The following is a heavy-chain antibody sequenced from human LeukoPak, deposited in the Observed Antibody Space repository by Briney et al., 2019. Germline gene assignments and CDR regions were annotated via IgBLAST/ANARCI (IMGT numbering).Heavy chain of an antibody. Sequence: PSETLSLTCTVSGGSISSYYWSWIRQPPGKGLEWLGYIDYSGSTNYNPSLKSRVTISVDTSKNQFSLKLSSVTAADTAVYYCARDPLYYDSSGPWGQGTLVTVSS. CDR3: ARDPLYYDSSGP. CDR1: GGSISSYY. J-gene: IGHJ5*02. D-gene: IGHD3-22*01. V-gene: IGHV4-59*01. CDR2: IDYSGST.